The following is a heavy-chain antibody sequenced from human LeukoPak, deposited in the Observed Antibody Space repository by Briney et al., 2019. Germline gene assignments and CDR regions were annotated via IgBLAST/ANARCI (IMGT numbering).Heavy chain of an antibody. CDR1: KFTFSTFS. Sequence: PGGSLRLSCAASKFTFSTFSMSWVRQAPGKGLEWVSSISGSGGYTYYADSVKGRFTISRDNSKNTLYLQMNSLRAEDTAVYYCASRAPLPLRYFDWLPSGDYYYYYMDVWGKGTTVTISS. CDR3: ASRAPLPLRYFDWLPSGDYYYYYMDV. J-gene: IGHJ6*03. D-gene: IGHD3-9*01. CDR2: ISGSGGYT. V-gene: IGHV3-23*01.